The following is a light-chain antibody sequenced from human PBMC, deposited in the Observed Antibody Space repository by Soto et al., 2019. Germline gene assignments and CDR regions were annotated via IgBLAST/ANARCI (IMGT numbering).Light chain of an antibody. CDR2: HAS. CDR3: QQYRTFPFS. J-gene: IGKJ2*01. V-gene: IGKV3-20*01. CDR1: QVVSSSY. Sequence: EIVLTQSPGTLSLSPGESATLSCRANQVVSSSYLAWYQQKPGQAPRLLIYHASDRATGVPDRFSGSGSGTDLALTITRLEPEDFALFYCQQYRTFPFSFGQGTKLEIK.